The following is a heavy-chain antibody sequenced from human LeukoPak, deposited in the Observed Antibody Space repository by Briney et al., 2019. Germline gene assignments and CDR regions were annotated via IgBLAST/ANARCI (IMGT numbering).Heavy chain of an antibody. D-gene: IGHD6-13*01. V-gene: IGHV3-64D*06. J-gene: IGHJ4*02. CDR1: GFTFSSYA. CDR2: ISSNGGST. Sequence: PGGSLRLSCSASGFTFSSYAMHWVRRAPGKGLEYVSAISSNGGSTYYADSVKGRFTISRDNSKNTLYLQMSSLRAEDTAVYYCVKVPAAGVHYFDYWGQGTLVTVSS. CDR3: VKVPAAGVHYFDY.